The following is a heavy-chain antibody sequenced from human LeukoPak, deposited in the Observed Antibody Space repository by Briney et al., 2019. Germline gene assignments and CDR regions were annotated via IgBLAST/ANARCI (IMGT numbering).Heavy chain of an antibody. Sequence: GGSLRLSCAASGFPFSSYAMSWVPQAPGKGLEWVSAVSDSGSSTYYADAVKGRFTISRDNSKNTVYLQMNNLRGEDAAVYFCARERTLYVSGSGYGMDVWGQGTTVTVSS. CDR1: GFPFSSYA. CDR2: VSDSGSST. V-gene: IGHV3-23*01. J-gene: IGHJ6*02. D-gene: IGHD3-10*01. CDR3: ARERTLYVSGSGYGMDV.